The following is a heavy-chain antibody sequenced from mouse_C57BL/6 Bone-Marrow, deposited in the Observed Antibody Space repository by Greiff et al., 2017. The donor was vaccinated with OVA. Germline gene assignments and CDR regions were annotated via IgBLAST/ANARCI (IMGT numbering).Heavy chain of an antibody. D-gene: IGHD1-1*01. Sequence: EVKLVESGPGLVKPSQSLSLTCSVTGYSITSGYYWNWIRQFPGNKLEWMGYISYDGSNNYNPSLKNRISITRDTSKNQFFLKLNSVTTEDTATYYCATYYGSSPYWYFDVWGTGTTVTVSS. V-gene: IGHV3-6*01. CDR3: ATYYGSSPYWYFDV. CDR1: GYSITSGYY. CDR2: ISYDGSN. J-gene: IGHJ1*03.